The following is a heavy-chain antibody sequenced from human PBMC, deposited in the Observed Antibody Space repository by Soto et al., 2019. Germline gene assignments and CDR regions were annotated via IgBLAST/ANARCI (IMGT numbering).Heavy chain of an antibody. CDR3: ARDLTLGDILTGHYFYMDV. D-gene: IGHD3-9*01. J-gene: IGHJ6*02. CDR1: GFTFSSCA. CDR2: ISYDGSNK. Sequence: GGSLRLSCAASGFTFSSCALHWVRQAPGKGLEWVAVISYDGSNKYYADSVKGRFTISRDNSENTLYLQMNSLRAEDAAVYYCARDLTLGDILTGHYFYMDVWGQGTKVTVSS. V-gene: IGHV3-30-3*01.